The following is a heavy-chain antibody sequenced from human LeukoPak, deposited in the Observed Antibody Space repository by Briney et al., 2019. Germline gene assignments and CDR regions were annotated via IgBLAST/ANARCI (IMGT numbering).Heavy chain of an antibody. Sequence: GGSLRLSCAASGFTFSDYYMSWIRQAPGKGLEWVSYISSSGSTIYYADSVKGRLTISRDNSKNTLYLQMNSLRAEDTAIYYCAEAPPPYCSGGSCFDAFDIWGQGTMVTVS. J-gene: IGHJ3*02. D-gene: IGHD2-15*01. CDR3: AEAPPPYCSGGSCFDAFDI. V-gene: IGHV3-11*01. CDR1: GFTFSDYY. CDR2: ISSSGSTI.